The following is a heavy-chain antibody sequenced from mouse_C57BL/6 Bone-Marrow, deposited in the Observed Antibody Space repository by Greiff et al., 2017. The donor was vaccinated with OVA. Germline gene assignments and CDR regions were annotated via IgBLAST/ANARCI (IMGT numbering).Heavy chain of an antibody. Sequence: EVQLVESGGGLVQPKGSLKLSCAASGFSFNTYAMNWVRQAPGKGLEWVARIRSKSNNYATYYADSVKDRFTISRDDSESMLYLQMNNLKTEDTAMYYWVRDYYGSSYDYAMDYWGQGTSVTVSS. D-gene: IGHD1-1*01. V-gene: IGHV10-1*01. CDR2: IRSKSNNYAT. CDR3: VRDYYGSSYDYAMDY. J-gene: IGHJ4*01. CDR1: GFSFNTYA.